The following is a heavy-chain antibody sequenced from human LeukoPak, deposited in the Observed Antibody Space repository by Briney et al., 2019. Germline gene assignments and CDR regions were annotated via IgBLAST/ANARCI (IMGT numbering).Heavy chain of an antibody. CDR1: GGTFSSYA. D-gene: IGHD6-19*01. CDR3: AREYPGIAVAGTNYMDV. V-gene: IGHV1-69*13. Sequence: GASVKVSCKASGGTFSSYAISWVRQAPGQGLEWMGGIIPIFGTANYAQKFQGRVTITADESTSTAYMELSSLRSEDTAVYYCAREYPGIAVAGTNYMDVWGKGTTVTISS. CDR2: IIPIFGTA. J-gene: IGHJ6*03.